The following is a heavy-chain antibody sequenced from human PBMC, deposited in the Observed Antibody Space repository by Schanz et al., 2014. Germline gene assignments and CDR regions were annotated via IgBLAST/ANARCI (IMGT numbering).Heavy chain of an antibody. J-gene: IGHJ2*01. CDR1: GYTFTSHG. CDR2: ISPYNGNT. CDR3: VRVPSRDVSFDL. Sequence: QVQLVQSGAEVKKPGASVKVSCKASGYTFTSHGISWVRQAPGQGLEWMGWISPYNGNTNYAQKLQGRVTMTADTSTSTAYMELRSLRSDDTAHYYCVRVPSRDVSFDLWGRGPLVTVSS. D-gene: IGHD3-16*01. V-gene: IGHV1-18*01.